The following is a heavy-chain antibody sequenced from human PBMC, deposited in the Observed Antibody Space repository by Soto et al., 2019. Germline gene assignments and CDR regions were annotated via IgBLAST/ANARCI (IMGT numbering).Heavy chain of an antibody. V-gene: IGHV4-59*01. Sequence: SETLSLTCTVSGGSISSYYWSWIRQPPGKGLEWIGYIYYSGSTNYNPSLKSRVTISVDTSKNQFSLKLSSVTAADTAVYYCARSHYDYIWGSYPPDYWGQGTLVTVSS. CDR2: IYYSGST. CDR1: GGSISSYY. J-gene: IGHJ4*02. D-gene: IGHD3-16*02. CDR3: ARSHYDYIWGSYPPDY.